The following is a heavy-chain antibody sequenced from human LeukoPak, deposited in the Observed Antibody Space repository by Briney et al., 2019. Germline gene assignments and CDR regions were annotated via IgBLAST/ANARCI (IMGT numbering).Heavy chain of an antibody. CDR2: INHSGST. J-gene: IGHJ4*02. D-gene: IGHD2-8*01. V-gene: IGHV4-34*01. CDR1: GGSFSGYY. CDR3: ARERGYCTNGVCSYYFDY. Sequence: SETLSLTCAVYGGSFSGYYWSWIRQPPGKGLEWIGEINHSGSTNYNPSLKSRVTISVDTSKNQFSLKLSSVTAADTAVYYCARERGYCTNGVCSYYFDYWGQGTLVTVSS.